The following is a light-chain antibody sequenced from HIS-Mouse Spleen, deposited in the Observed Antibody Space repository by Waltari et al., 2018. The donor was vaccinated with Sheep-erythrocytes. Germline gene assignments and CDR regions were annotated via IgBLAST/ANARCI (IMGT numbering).Light chain of an antibody. Sequence: QSALTQPASVSGSPGQSITIPCTGTSSDVGGYNYFPWYQQHPGKAPKLMIYEVSNRPSGVSNRFSGSKSGNTASLTISGLQAEDEADYYCSSYTSSSTPVVFGGGTKLTVL. CDR1: SSDVGGYNY. CDR2: EVS. J-gene: IGLJ2*01. V-gene: IGLV2-14*01. CDR3: SSYTSSSTPVV.